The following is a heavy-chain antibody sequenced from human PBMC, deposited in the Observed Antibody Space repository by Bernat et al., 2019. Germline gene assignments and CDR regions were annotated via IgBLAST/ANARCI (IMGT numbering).Heavy chain of an antibody. Sequence: EVQLLESGGGLVQPGGSLRLSCAASGFTFSSYAMSWVRQAPGKGLGWVSAISGSGGSTYYADSVKGRFIIAGDDSKDTLYLEMNSLRAEDTAVYYCAKESNYCSSTSCPFDYWGQGTLVTVSS. D-gene: IGHD2-2*01. CDR2: ISGSGGST. J-gene: IGHJ4*02. CDR1: GFTFSSYA. V-gene: IGHV3-23*01. CDR3: AKESNYCSSTSCPFDY.